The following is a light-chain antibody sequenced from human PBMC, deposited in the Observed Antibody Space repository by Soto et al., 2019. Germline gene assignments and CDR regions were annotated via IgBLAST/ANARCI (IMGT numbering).Light chain of an antibody. V-gene: IGKV1-5*01. CDR2: DAS. J-gene: IGKJ1*01. CDR3: QQSYSSPPT. Sequence: IQMPQSPSTLSASIGDTVTITCRASQSINRWLAWYQQKPGEAPKLLIYDASSLESGVPSRFSGTGSGTDFTLTISSLQPEDFATYYCQQSYSSPPTFGQGTKVDIK. CDR1: QSINRW.